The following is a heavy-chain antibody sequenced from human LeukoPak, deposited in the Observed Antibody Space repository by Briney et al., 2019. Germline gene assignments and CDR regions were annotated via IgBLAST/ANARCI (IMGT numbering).Heavy chain of an antibody. Sequence: PGGSLRLSCAASDFTFSAYTMNWIRLAPGKGLEWVSSISSSRTYIYYADSVKGRFTISRDNAKNSLYLQMNSLRAEDTALYFCVRDSDYGDYFDHWGQGNLVTVSS. J-gene: IGHJ4*02. CDR3: VRDSDYGDYFDH. CDR2: ISSSRTYI. D-gene: IGHD4-17*01. CDR1: DFTFSAYT. V-gene: IGHV3-21*06.